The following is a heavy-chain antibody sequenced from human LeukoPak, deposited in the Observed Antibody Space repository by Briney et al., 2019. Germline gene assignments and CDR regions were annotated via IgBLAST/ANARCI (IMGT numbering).Heavy chain of an antibody. D-gene: IGHD3-10*01. Sequence: GGSLRLSCAASGFTFSSYSMSWVRHPPGRGLEWVANIKQDGTEKYYVDSVKGRFTISRDNAKNSLYLQMNSLRVEDTATYYCAKVAHYYYGSESYYFFEHWGQGTPVTASS. CDR2: IKQDGTEK. CDR3: AKVAHYYYGSESYYFFEH. J-gene: IGHJ4*02. CDR1: GFTFSSYS. V-gene: IGHV3-7*01.